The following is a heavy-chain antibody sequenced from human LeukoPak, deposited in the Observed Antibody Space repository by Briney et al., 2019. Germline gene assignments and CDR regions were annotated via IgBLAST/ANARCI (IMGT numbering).Heavy chain of an antibody. Sequence: SETLSLTCTVSGGSISSYYWSWIRQPPGKGLEWIGYIYYSGSTKYNPSLKSRVTISVDTSKNQFSLKLSSVTAADTAVYYCATSRVPAATPYYYYYMDVWGKGTTVTVSS. CDR2: IYYSGST. J-gene: IGHJ6*03. CDR3: ATSRVPAATPYYYYYMDV. V-gene: IGHV4-59*01. D-gene: IGHD2-2*01. CDR1: GGSISSYY.